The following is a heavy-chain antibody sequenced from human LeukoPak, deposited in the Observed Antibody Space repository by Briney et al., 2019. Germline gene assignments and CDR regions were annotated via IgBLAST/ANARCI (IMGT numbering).Heavy chain of an antibody. J-gene: IGHJ4*02. CDR2: ITSPSSTI. Sequence: GRSLRLPCAASGFTTFSTYSINWVRQAPGKGLEWLSYITSPSSTIYYADSVKGRFTISRDNAKNSLYLQMNSLRDEDTAVYYCVKSKGYYFDYWGQGTLVTVSS. CDR1: GFTTFSTYS. CDR3: VKSKGYYFDY. V-gene: IGHV3-48*02.